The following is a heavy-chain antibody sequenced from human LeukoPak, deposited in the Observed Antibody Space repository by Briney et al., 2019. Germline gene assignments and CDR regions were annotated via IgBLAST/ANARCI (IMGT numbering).Heavy chain of an antibody. CDR3: ARDDSRITMVRGALDY. CDR1: GFTFSSYG. Sequence: GGSLRLSCAASGFTFSSYGMHWVRQAPGKGLEWVAVIWHDGSNKYYADSVKGLFTISRDNSKNTLYLQMNSLRAEDTAVYYCARDDSRITMVRGALDYWGQGTLVTVSS. D-gene: IGHD3-10*01. V-gene: IGHV3-33*01. J-gene: IGHJ4*02. CDR2: IWHDGSNK.